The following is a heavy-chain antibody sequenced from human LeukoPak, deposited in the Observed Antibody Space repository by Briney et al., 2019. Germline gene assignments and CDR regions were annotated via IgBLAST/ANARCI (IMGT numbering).Heavy chain of an antibody. Sequence: PGGSLRLSCTASGFTFGDYAMSWVRQAPGKGLEWVGFIRSKAYGGITKYAASVKGRFTISTDDSKSIAYLQMNSLKTEDTAVYYCTRAGGTVELYWGQGTLVTVSS. V-gene: IGHV3-49*04. CDR2: IRSKAYGGIT. D-gene: IGHD1-7*01. CDR3: TRAGGTVELY. CDR1: GFTFGDYA. J-gene: IGHJ4*02.